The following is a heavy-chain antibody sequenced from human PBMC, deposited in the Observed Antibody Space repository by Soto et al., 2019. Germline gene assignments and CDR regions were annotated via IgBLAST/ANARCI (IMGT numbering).Heavy chain of an antibody. CDR3: AAELGFGKLAVV. Sequence: QVQVVQSGVEVRRPGSSVKVSCKASGDTFKNCVISWVRQAPGQGLEWMGGIVPLFGTTDFAQRFQGRLTITTDESTTTAYMELSRLSSEDTATYYCAAELGFGKLAVVWGQGTPVIVSS. V-gene: IGHV1-69*01. D-gene: IGHD7-27*01. CDR2: IVPLFGTT. CDR1: GDTFKNCV. J-gene: IGHJ6*02.